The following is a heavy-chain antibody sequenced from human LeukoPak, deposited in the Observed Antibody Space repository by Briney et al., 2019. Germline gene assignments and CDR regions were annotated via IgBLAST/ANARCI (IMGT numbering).Heavy chain of an antibody. Sequence: PSETLSLTCTVSGGSISSYYWSWIRQSAGKGLEWIGRIYGSGTTDYNPSLKSRVTISVDTSKNQFSLKLSSVTAADTAVYYCARTRYYYNSRSYGAPYYFDYWGQGTLVTVSS. D-gene: IGHD3-10*01. V-gene: IGHV4-4*07. CDR2: IYGSGTT. CDR1: GGSISSYY. J-gene: IGHJ4*02. CDR3: ARTRYYYNSRSYGAPYYFDY.